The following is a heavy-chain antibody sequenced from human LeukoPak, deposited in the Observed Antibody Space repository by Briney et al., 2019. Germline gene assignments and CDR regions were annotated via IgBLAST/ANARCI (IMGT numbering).Heavy chain of an antibody. Sequence: PSETLSLTCTVSGGSISSSSYYWGWIRQPPGKGLEWIGSIYYSGSTYYNPSLKSRVTISVDTSKNQFSLKLSSVTAADTAVYYCARHRGIAAAAGTYYFDYWGQGTLVSVSS. CDR1: GGSISSSSYY. V-gene: IGHV4-39*01. D-gene: IGHD6-13*01. CDR3: ARHRGIAAAAGTYYFDY. J-gene: IGHJ4*02. CDR2: IYYSGST.